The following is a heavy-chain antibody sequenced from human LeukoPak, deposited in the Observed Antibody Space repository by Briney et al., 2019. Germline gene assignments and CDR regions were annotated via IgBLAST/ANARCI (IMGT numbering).Heavy chain of an antibody. CDR1: GFTFSNHG. D-gene: IGHD1-1*01. V-gene: IGHV3-30*18. CDR2: ISYDGVNK. J-gene: IGHJ6*02. CDR3: AKLRELVTYYYYYGLDV. Sequence: GGSLRLSCAASGFTFSNHGMHWVRQAPGKGLEWVALISYDGVNKYYADSVKGRFTISRGNSKNTLYLRMNSLRVEDTALYYCAKLRELVTYYYYYGLDVWGQGTTVTVSS.